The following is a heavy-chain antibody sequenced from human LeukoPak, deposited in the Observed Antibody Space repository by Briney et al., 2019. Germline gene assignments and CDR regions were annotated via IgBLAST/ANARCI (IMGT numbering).Heavy chain of an antibody. CDR1: GGSISSYY. J-gene: IGHJ6*02. V-gene: IGHV4-59*08. Sequence: SETLSLTCTVSGGSISSYYWSWIRQPPGKGLEWIGYIYYSGSTNYNPSLKSRVTISVDTSKNQFSLKLSSVTAADTAVCYCARLNGSSSWYVASRYYCYGMDVWGQGTTVTVSS. CDR2: IYYSGST. D-gene: IGHD6-13*01. CDR3: ARLNGSSSWYVASRYYCYGMDV.